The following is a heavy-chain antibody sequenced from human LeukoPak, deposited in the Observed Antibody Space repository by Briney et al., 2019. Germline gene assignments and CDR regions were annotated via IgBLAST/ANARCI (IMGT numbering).Heavy chain of an antibody. V-gene: IGHV4-39*07. D-gene: IGHD1-26*01. CDR3: ARWEGGSYYDFDY. J-gene: IGHJ4*02. CDR1: GGSISSTTYY. Sequence: SETLSLTCTVSGGSISSTTYYWSWIRQPPGKGLEWIGEINHSGSTNYNPSLKSRVTISVDTSKNQFSLKLSSVTAADTAVYYCARWEGGSYYDFDYWGQGTLVTVSS. CDR2: INHSGST.